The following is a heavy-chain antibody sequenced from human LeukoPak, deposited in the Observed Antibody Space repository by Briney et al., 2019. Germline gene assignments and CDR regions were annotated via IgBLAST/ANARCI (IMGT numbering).Heavy chain of an antibody. CDR1: GGSISSYY. Sequence: SETLSLTCTVSGGSISSYYWSWIRQPAGKGLEWIGRIYTSGSTNYNPSLKSRVTMSVDTSKNQFSLKLSSVTAADTAVYYCARDDGGSAPTTGYMDVWGKGTTVTVSS. J-gene: IGHJ6*03. V-gene: IGHV4-4*07. CDR2: IYTSGST. CDR3: ARDDGGSAPTTGYMDV. D-gene: IGHD1-26*01.